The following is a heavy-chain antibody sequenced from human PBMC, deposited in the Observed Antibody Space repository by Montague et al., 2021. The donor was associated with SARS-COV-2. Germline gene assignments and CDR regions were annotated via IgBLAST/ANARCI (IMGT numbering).Heavy chain of an antibody. CDR2: MYYTGTS. V-gene: IGHV4-59*02. D-gene: IGHD2-2*02. CDR1: GGSASGYY. J-gene: IGHJ4*01. Sequence: SETLSLTCAISGGSASGYYWAWIRQPPGKGLEWIGHMYYTGTSNYNPSLKSRVSMSIDTSKNHFSLNLTSVAAADTGVYYCARSLVYTSMLSFFDYWGHGAQVTVST. CDR3: ARSLVYTSMLSFFDY.